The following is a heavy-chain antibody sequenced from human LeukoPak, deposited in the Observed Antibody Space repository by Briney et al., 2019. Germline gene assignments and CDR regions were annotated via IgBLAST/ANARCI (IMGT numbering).Heavy chain of an antibody. J-gene: IGHJ4*02. CDR3: ARDGAVAGVDFDY. CDR1: GYTFTGYY. CDR2: ISAYNGNT. V-gene: IGHV1-18*04. D-gene: IGHD6-19*01. Sequence: GASVKVSCKASGYTFTGYYMHWVRQAPGQGLEWMGWISAYNGNTNYAQKLQGRVTMTTDTSTSTAYMELRSLRSDDTAVYYCARDGAVAGVDFDYWGQGTLVTVSS.